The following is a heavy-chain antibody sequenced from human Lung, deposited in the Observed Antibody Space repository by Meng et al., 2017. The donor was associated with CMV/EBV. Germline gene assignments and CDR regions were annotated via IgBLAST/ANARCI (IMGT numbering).Heavy chain of an antibody. CDR1: GFTFSTYN. CDR3: GRVPGLGMSFYYGLDV. CDR2: ISSSSNYI. D-gene: IGHD7-27*01. V-gene: IGHV3-21*06. Sequence: GGSXRLXCAASGFTFSTYNMNWVRQAPGKGLEWVSSISSSSNYIYYADSVKGRFTISRANARNSLFLQMNSLRAEDTAVYYCGRVPGLGMSFYYGLDVWGRGNXVTVSS. J-gene: IGHJ6*02.